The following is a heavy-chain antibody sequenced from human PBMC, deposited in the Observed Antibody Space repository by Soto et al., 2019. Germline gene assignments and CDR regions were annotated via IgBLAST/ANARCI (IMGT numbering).Heavy chain of an antibody. D-gene: IGHD6-13*01. CDR3: ARTGSAAAGLYYFDY. CDR2: IYYSGST. J-gene: IGHJ4*02. V-gene: IGHV4-59*01. CDR1: GGSISSYY. Sequence: SETLSLTCTVSGGSISSYYWSWIRQPPGKGLEWIGYIYYSGSTNFNPSLKSRVTISVDTSKNQFSLKLSSVTAADTAVYYCARTGSAAAGLYYFDYWGQGTLVTVSS.